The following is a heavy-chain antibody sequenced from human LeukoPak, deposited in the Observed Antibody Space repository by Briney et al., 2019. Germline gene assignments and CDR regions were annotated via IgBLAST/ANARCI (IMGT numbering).Heavy chain of an antibody. CDR3: AKHLYVWGSYRLDPFDY. CDR1: GFTFSGSA. CDR2: IRSKANSYAT. D-gene: IGHD3-16*02. J-gene: IGHJ4*02. V-gene: IGHV3-73*01. Sequence: SGGSLRLSCAASGFTFSGSAMHWVRQASGKGLEWVGRIRSKANSYATAYAASVKGRFTISRDDSKNTAYLQMNSLKTEDTAVYYCAKHLYVWGSYRLDPFDYWGQGTLVTVSS.